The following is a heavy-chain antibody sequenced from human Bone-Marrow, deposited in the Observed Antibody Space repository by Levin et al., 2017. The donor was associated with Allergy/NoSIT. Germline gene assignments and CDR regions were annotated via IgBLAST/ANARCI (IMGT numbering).Heavy chain of an antibody. J-gene: IGHJ6*02. CDR1: GFTFSSYW. V-gene: IGHV3-7*01. D-gene: IGHD6-13*01. Sequence: PGGSLRLSCAASGFTFSSYWMSWVRQAPGKGLEWVANIKQDGSEKYYVDSVKGRFTISRDNAKNSLYLQMNSLRAEDTAVYYCARDWYSSSWYRNYYYYGMDVWGQGTTVTVSS. CDR3: ARDWYSSSWYRNYYYYGMDV. CDR2: IKQDGSEK.